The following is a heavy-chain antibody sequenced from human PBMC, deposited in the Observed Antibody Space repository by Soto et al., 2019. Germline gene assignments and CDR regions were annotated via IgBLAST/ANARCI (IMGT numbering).Heavy chain of an antibody. V-gene: IGHV4-30-2*01. CDR1: GGSISSGGFS. Sequence: SETLSLTCAVSGGSISSGGFSWSWIRQPPGKGLEWIGYIYHGGDTYYNPSLKSRVTISVDRSKNQFSLNLSSVTAADTAVYYCARVVDYYNSGGYPVASFDYWGQGTLVTVSS. CDR2: IYHGGDT. D-gene: IGHD3-22*01. CDR3: ARVVDYYNSGGYPVASFDY. J-gene: IGHJ4*02.